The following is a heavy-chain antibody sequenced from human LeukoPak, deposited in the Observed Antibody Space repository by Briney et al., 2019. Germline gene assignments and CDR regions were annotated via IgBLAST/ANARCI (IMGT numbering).Heavy chain of an antibody. CDR2: IYHSGST. J-gene: IGHJ4*02. CDR3: ARVPPTRVSGMGYFDY. Sequence: PSETLSLTCTVSGYSISSGYYWGWIRQPPGKGLEWIGSIYHSGSTYYNPSLKSRVTISLDTSKNQVSLKLSSVTAADTAVYYCARVPPTRVSGMGYFDYWGQGTLVTVFS. V-gene: IGHV4-38-2*02. CDR1: GYSISSGYY. D-gene: IGHD2-15*01.